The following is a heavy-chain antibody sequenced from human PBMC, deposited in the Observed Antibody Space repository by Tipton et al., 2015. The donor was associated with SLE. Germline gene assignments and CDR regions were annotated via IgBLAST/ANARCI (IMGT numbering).Heavy chain of an antibody. J-gene: IGHJ3*02. CDR2: IRSDGKNK. CDR3: TKDKYNDQLLSRRQAFDI. Sequence: SLRLSCAASGFSFTTYGIHWVRQSPGKGLEWVAFIRSDGKNKYYSDSVKGRFTISRDNTRNTLYLQMNNLRAEDTAVYFCTKDKYNDQLLSRRQAFDIWGQGTKVTVSA. CDR1: GFSFTTYG. D-gene: IGHD1-1*01. V-gene: IGHV3-30*02.